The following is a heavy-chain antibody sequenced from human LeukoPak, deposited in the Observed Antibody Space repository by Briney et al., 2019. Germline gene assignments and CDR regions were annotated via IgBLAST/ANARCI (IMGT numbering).Heavy chain of an antibody. V-gene: IGHV4-38-2*02. J-gene: IGHJ4*02. Sequence: SETLSLTCTVSGYSISSGYYWGWIRQPPGKGLEWIGSIYHSGSTYYNPSLKSRVTISVDTSKNQFSLKLSSVTAADTAVYYCARVPLSGWPIDYWGQGTLVTVSS. CDR3: ARVPLSGWPIDY. CDR1: GYSISSGYY. D-gene: IGHD6-19*01. CDR2: IYHSGST.